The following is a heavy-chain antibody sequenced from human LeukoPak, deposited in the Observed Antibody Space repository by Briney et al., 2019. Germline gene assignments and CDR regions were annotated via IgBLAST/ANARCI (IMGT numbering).Heavy chain of an antibody. CDR1: GFTFSSYA. J-gene: IGHJ3*02. CDR3: ARGGRGSAAVVAPRSFDI. D-gene: IGHD3-22*01. CDR2: ISGSGGST. V-gene: IGHV3-23*01. Sequence: PGGSLRLSCAASGFTFSSYAMSWVRQAPGEGLEWVSAISGSGGSTYYADSVKGRFTISRDNSKNTLYLQLNSLRAEDTAVYHCARGGRGSAAVVAPRSFDIWGQGPMVTVSS.